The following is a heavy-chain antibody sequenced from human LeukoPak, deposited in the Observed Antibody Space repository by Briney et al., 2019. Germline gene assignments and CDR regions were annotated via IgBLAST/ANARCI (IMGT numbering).Heavy chain of an antibody. Sequence: SETLSLTCTVSGGSISSSSYYWGWIRQPPGKGLEWIGSIYYSGSTYYNPSLKSRVTISVDTSKNQFSLKLSSVTAADTAVYYCAGPNPELVGATQEAFDIWGQGTMVTVSS. J-gene: IGHJ3*02. V-gene: IGHV4-39*01. CDR2: IYYSGST. CDR3: AGPNPELVGATQEAFDI. CDR1: GGSISSSSYY. D-gene: IGHD1-26*01.